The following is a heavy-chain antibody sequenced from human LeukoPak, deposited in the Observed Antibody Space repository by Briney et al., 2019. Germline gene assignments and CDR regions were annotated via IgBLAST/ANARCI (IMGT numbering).Heavy chain of an antibody. D-gene: IGHD4-17*01. CDR1: GFTFSSYA. J-gene: IGHJ4*02. CDR3: AKDLRDYGDPFDY. V-gene: IGHV3-23*01. CDR2: ISGSGGST. Sequence: PGGSLRLSCAASGFTFSSYAMSWVRQAPGKGLEWVSAISGSGGSTYYADSVKGRFTISRDNSKNTLYLRMNSLRAEDTAVYYCAKDLRDYGDPFDYWGQGTLVTVSS.